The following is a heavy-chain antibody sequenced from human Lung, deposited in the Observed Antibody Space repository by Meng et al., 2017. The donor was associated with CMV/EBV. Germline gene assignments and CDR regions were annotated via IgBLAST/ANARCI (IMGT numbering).Heavy chain of an antibody. V-gene: IGHV4-34*01. J-gene: IGHJ4*02. CDR3: ARAQLWPRRGFDY. CDR2: INHSGST. Sequence: AVSGGSVSGSSWSWRRQPPGKGLEWIGAINHSGSTNYNPSLKSRVTISVDTSKNQFSLKLSSVTAADTAVYYCARAQLWPRRGFDYWGQGTLVTVSS. D-gene: IGHD5-18*01. CDR1: GGSVSGSS.